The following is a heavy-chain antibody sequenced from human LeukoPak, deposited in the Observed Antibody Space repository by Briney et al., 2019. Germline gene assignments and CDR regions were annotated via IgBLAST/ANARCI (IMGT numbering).Heavy chain of an antibody. CDR3: AHRGAAAYSYGPPFDY. CDR1: GFSLSTSGVG. J-gene: IGHJ4*02. CDR2: IYWDDDK. V-gene: IGHV2-5*02. D-gene: IGHD5-18*01. Sequence: SGPTLVNPTQTLTLTCTFSGFSLSTSGVGGGWIRQPPGKALEWLALIYWDDDKRYSPSLKRRLTITKDTSKNQVVLTMTNMDPVDTATYYCAHRGAAAYSYGPPFDYWGQGTLVTVSS.